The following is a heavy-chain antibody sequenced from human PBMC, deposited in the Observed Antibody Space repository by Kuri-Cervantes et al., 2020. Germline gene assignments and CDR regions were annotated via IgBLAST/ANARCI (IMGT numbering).Heavy chain of an antibody. CDR2: IYYSGST. CDR1: GGSISSYY. CDR3: ARVSGYCSSTSCRRPYDY. J-gene: IGHJ4*02. V-gene: IGHV4-59*01. D-gene: IGHD2-2*01. Sequence: SETLSLTCTVSGGSISSYYWSWIRQPPGKGLEWIGYIYYSGSTNYNPSLKSRVTISVDTSKNQFSLKLSSVTAADTAVYYCARVSGYCSSTSCRRPYDYWGQGTLVTVSS.